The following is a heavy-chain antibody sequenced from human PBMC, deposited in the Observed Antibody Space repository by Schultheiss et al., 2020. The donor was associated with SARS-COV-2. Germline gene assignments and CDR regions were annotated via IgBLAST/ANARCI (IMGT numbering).Heavy chain of an antibody. Sequence: LSLTCTVSGGSISSSSYYWGWIRQPPGKGLEWVSYISSSGSTIYYADSVKGRFTISRDNAKNSLYLQMNSLRAEDTAVYYCARDSSSFSPWGQGTLVTVSS. CDR2: ISSSGSTI. D-gene: IGHD6-13*01. CDR1: GGSISSSSYY. CDR3: ARDSSSFSP. V-gene: IGHV3-11*01. J-gene: IGHJ5*02.